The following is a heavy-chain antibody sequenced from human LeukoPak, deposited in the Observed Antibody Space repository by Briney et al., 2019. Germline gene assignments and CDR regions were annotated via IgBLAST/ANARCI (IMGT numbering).Heavy chain of an antibody. V-gene: IGHV3-66*01. CDR2: IYSGGST. CDR1: GFTFSSYW. CDR3: ARIWDGYSGSDY. D-gene: IGHD1-26*01. Sequence: GGSLRLSCAASGFTFSSYWMSWVRQAPGKGLEWVSVIYSGGSTYYADSVKGRFTISRDNSKNTLYLQMNSLRAEDTAVYYCARIWDGYSGSDYWGQGTLVTVSS. J-gene: IGHJ4*02.